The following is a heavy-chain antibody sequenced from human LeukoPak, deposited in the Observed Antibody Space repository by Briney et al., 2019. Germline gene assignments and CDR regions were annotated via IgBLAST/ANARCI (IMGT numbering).Heavy chain of an antibody. J-gene: IGHJ4*02. Sequence: PGGSLRLSCAASGFAFSSNWVHWVRQTPGKGLVWVSRINSGGSGTSYADSVEGRFTISRDNAKNTLYLQMNSLKGEDTAVYYCATSLGPLAEYWGRGTLVTVSS. CDR3: ATSLGPLAEY. CDR1: GFAFSSNW. V-gene: IGHV3-74*01. CDR2: INSGGSGT. D-gene: IGHD7-27*01.